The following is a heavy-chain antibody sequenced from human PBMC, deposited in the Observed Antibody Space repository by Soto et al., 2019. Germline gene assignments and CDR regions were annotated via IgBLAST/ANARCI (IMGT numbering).Heavy chain of an antibody. CDR3: ARGDYYDSSGPFSDAFDI. CDR2: INSDGSST. V-gene: IGHV3-74*01. D-gene: IGHD3-22*01. CDR1: GFTFSSYW. Sequence: HPGGSLRLSCAASGFTFSSYWMHWVRQAPGKGLVWVSRINSDGSSTSYADSVKGRFTISRDNAKNTLYLQMNSLRAEDTAVYYCARGDYYDSSGPFSDAFDIWGQGTMVTVSS. J-gene: IGHJ3*02.